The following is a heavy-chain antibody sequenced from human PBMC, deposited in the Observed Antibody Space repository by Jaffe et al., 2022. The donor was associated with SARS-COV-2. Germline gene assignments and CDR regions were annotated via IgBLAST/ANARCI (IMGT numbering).Heavy chain of an antibody. Sequence: QVQLVQSGAEVKKPGSSVKVSCKASGGTFSSYAISWVRQAPGQGLEWMGGIIPIFGTANYAQKFQGRVTITADESTSTAYMELSSLRSEDTAVYYCARDDPIAYCGGDCPPSGNYYYGMDVWGQGTTVTVSS. CDR3: ARDDPIAYCGGDCPPSGNYYYGMDV. CDR1: GGTFSSYA. J-gene: IGHJ6*02. CDR2: IIPIFGTA. V-gene: IGHV1-69*01. D-gene: IGHD2-21*02.